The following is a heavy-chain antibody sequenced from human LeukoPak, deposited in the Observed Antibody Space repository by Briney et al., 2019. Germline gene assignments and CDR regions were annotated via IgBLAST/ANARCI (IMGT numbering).Heavy chain of an antibody. Sequence: GASVKVSCKVSGYTLTELSMHWVRQAPGKGLEWMGGFDPEDGETIYARKFQGRVTMTEDTSTDTAYMELSSLRSEDTAVYYCATLGYDFWSGYYRAFDIWGQGTMVTVSS. J-gene: IGHJ3*02. CDR3: ATLGYDFWSGYYRAFDI. CDR2: FDPEDGET. V-gene: IGHV1-24*01. D-gene: IGHD3-3*01. CDR1: GYTLTELS.